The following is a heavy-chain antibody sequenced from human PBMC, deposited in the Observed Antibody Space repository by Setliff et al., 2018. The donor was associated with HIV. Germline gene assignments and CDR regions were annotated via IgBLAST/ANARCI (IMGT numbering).Heavy chain of an antibody. CDR3: AKKNVVVVVAALGYYMDV. J-gene: IGHJ6*03. CDR2: ISGSGGST. CDR1: GFTFSHYA. V-gene: IGHV3-23*01. Sequence: PGGSLRLSCAASGFTFSHYAMSWVRQAPGKGLEWVSAISGSGGSTYYADSVKGRFTISRDNSKNTLYLQMNSLRAEDTAVYYCAKKNVVVVVAALGYYMDVWGKGTTVTVSS. D-gene: IGHD2-15*01.